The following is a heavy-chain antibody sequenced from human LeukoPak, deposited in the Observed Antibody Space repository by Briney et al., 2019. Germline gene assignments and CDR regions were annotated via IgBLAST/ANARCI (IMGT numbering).Heavy chain of an antibody. D-gene: IGHD2-15*01. Sequence: ASVKVSCTASGYTFTSYDINWVRQATGQGLEWMGWMNPNSGNTGYAQKFQGRVTITRNTSISTAYMELSSLRSEDTAVYYCARGPEAYCSGGSCYSGGDDAFDIWGQGTMVTVSS. V-gene: IGHV1-8*03. CDR1: GYTFTSYD. CDR2: MNPNSGNT. CDR3: ARGPEAYCSGGSCYSGGDDAFDI. J-gene: IGHJ3*02.